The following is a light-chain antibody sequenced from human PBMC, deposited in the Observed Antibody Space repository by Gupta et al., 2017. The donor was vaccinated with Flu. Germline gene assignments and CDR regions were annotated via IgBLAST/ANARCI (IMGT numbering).Light chain of an antibody. CDR1: VVTNQY. J-gene: IGLJ2*01. V-gene: IGLV3-25*03. Sequence: GQTASTTCSGDVVTNQYASWYQKKPGQAPILMIYKVNKRPSGIPERFSGSNSGTTATLTISGVQAEDEADYYCQSEARDSTSLVFGGGTTLTVL. CDR3: QSEARDSTSLV. CDR2: KVN.